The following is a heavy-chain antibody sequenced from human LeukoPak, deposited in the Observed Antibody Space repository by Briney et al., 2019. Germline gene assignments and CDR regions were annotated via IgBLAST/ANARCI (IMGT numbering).Heavy chain of an antibody. D-gene: IGHD3-10*01. CDR1: GYTFTGYY. V-gene: IGHV1-2*02. J-gene: IGHJ3*02. CDR3: ARYPFGDPDAFDI. Sequence: ASVKVSCKASGYTFTGYYIHWLRPAPGQGLEWMGWINPNSGGTYSAQIFQGRVTMTRDTSISTAYMELSRLRSDDTAVYYCARYPFGDPDAFDIWGQGTMVTVSS. CDR2: INPNSGGT.